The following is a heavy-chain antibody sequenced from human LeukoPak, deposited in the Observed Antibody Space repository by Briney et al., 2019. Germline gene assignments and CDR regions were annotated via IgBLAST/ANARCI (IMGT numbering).Heavy chain of an antibody. V-gene: IGHV4-61*05. CDR2: IHTSGTM. CDR1: GDSISSSSYY. D-gene: IGHD5-18*01. Sequence: PSETLSLTCTVSGDSISSSSYYWGWIRQPPGKGLEWIGHIHTSGTMNYNASLKSRVRISVETSKNQFSLTVSSVTAADTALYYCASARFVNWIHVGYMDVWGKGTSITVSS. J-gene: IGHJ6*03. CDR3: ASARFVNWIHVGYMDV.